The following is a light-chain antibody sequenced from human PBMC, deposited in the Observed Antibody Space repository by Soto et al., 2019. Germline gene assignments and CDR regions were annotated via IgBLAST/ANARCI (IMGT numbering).Light chain of an antibody. CDR1: SSNIGAGYD. CDR3: QSYDSSLSAYV. CDR2: DNS. J-gene: IGLJ1*01. Sequence: QSVLTEPPSVSGAPGQRDTISCTGSSSNIGAGYDVHWYQQLPGTAPKLLIYDNSNRPSGVPDRFSGSKSGTSSSLAITGLQADDEADYYCQSYDSSLSAYVFGTGTKLTVL. V-gene: IGLV1-40*01.